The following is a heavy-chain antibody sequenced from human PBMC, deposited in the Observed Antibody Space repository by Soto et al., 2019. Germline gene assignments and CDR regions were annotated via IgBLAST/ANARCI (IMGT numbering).Heavy chain of an antibody. CDR3: SKCIAAAGRGYYYYYGMDV. J-gene: IGHJ6*02. V-gene: IGHV3-43*01. CDR1: GFTFDDYT. CDR2: ISWDGGST. Sequence: GGSLRLSCAASGFTFDDYTMHWVRQAPGKGLEWVSLISWDGGSTYYADSVKCRFTISRDNSKNSLYLQMNSLRTEDIALYYCSKCIAAAGRGYYYYYGMDVWGQGTTVTVSS. D-gene: IGHD6-13*01.